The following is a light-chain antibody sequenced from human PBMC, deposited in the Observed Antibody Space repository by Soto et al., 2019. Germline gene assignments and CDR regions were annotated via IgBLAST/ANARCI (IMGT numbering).Light chain of an antibody. CDR3: QRLDSYPRA. CDR1: QGISSY. CDR2: AAS. Sequence: DIQLTQSPSFLSASVGDRVTITCRASQGISSYLAWYQQKPGKGPKLLIYAASTLQSGVPSRFSGSGSGTEFTLTISSLQPEDFATYYCQRLDSYPRAFGQGTKVEIK. J-gene: IGKJ1*01. V-gene: IGKV1-9*01.